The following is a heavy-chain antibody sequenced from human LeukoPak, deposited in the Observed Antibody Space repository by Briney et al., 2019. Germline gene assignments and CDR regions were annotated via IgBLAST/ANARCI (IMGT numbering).Heavy chain of an antibody. CDR3: ARGFLRYFDWLLWY. Sequence: PGGSLSLSCAASGFTFSDYYMSWIRQAPGKGLEWVSYISSSGSTIYYADSVKGRFTISRDNAKNSLYLQMNSLRAEDTAVYYCARGFLRYFDWLLWYWGQGTLVTVSS. D-gene: IGHD3-9*01. V-gene: IGHV3-11*01. J-gene: IGHJ4*02. CDR1: GFTFSDYY. CDR2: ISSSGSTI.